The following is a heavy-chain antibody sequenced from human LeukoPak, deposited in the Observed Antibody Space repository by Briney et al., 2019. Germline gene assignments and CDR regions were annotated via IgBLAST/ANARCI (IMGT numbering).Heavy chain of an antibody. CDR1: GFTFSDYY. V-gene: IGHV3-11*04. Sequence: GGSLRLSCAASGFTFSDYYMSWIRQAPGKGLEWVSHISSSSTIYYADSVKGRFTISRDNAKNSLYLQMNSLSAEDTAVYYCARVPGIVGATWDNWFDPWGQGTLVTVSS. CDR3: ARVPGIVGATWDNWFDP. J-gene: IGHJ5*02. CDR2: ISSSSTI. D-gene: IGHD1-26*01.